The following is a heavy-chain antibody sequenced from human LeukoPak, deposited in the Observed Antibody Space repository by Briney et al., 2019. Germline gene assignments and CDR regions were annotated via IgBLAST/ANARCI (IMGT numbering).Heavy chain of an antibody. V-gene: IGHV3-30*18. CDR3: AKEGGSRGAFDY. CDR1: GFTFSSHA. J-gene: IGHJ4*02. CDR2: ISTDGRDK. D-gene: IGHD3-10*01. Sequence: RTGGSLRLSCAASGFTFSSHAMHWVRQAPGKGLEWVSVISTDGRDKHHAESGKGRFTISRDNSKNTLYLQMNSLRAEDTAVYYCAKEGGSRGAFDYWGQGTLVTVSS.